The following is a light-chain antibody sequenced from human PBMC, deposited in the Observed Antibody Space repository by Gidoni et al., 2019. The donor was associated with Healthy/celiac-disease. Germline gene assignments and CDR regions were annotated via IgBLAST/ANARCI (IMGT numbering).Light chain of an antibody. Sequence: DIQMTQSPSSLSASVGDRVTITCRASQSISSYLNWYQQKPWKAPKLLIYAASSLQSGVPSSFSCSGSVTDFTLPISSLQPEDFATYYCQQSYSTPLTFGGGTKVEIK. CDR3: QQSYSTPLT. CDR2: AAS. CDR1: QSISSY. V-gene: IGKV1-39*01. J-gene: IGKJ4*01.